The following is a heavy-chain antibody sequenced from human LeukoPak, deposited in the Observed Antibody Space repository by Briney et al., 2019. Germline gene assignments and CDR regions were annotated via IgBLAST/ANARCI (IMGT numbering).Heavy chain of an antibody. CDR3: ARDRSWGALKAGYSGYISDY. J-gene: IGHJ4*02. CDR2: INWNGANR. V-gene: IGHV3-20*04. Sequence: GGSLRLSCAASGFTFDDYDMNWGREGPGTGLEWVSAINWNGANRGSADSVKGRFTISRDNAKSSLYLQMNSLRAEDTALYYFARDRSWGALKAGYSGYISDYWGQGTLVTVSS. D-gene: IGHD5-12*01. CDR1: GFTFDDYD.